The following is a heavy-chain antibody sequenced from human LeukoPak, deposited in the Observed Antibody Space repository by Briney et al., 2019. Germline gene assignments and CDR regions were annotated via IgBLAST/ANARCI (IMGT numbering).Heavy chain of an antibody. CDR2: IYPGDSET. Sequence: GESLKISCKTSGYSFNNYWIGWVRQMPGKGLEWRGIIYPGDSETRYSPSFQGQVTISADKSISTAYLQWSSLTASDTAMYYCAKSPTFYGDYDAFHVWGQGTMVTVSS. CDR1: GYSFNNYW. D-gene: IGHD4-17*01. J-gene: IGHJ3*01. V-gene: IGHV5-51*01. CDR3: AKSPTFYGDYDAFHV.